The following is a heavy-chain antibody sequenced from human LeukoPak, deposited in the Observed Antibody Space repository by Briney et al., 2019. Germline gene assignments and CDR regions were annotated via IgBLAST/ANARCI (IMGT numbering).Heavy chain of an antibody. CDR1: GGSFSGYY. D-gene: IGHD2-2*01. V-gene: IGHV4-34*01. J-gene: IGHJ3*02. CDR2: INHSGST. Sequence: TSETLSLTCAVYGGSFSGYYWSWIRQPPGKRLEWIGEINHSGSTNYNPSLKSRVTISVDTSKNQFSLKLSSVTAADTAVYYCARAAAALDAFDIWGQGTMVTVSS. CDR3: ARAAAALDAFDI.